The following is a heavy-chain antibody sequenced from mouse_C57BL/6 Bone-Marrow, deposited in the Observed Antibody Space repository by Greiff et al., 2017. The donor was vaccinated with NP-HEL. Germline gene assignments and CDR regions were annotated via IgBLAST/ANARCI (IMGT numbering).Heavy chain of an antibody. D-gene: IGHD2-14*01. CDR3: AREGPTTGYFDY. V-gene: IGHV3-6*01. J-gene: IGHJ2*01. CDR1: GYSITSGYY. Sequence: EVKVEESGPGLVKPSQSLSLTCSVTGYSITSGYYWHWIRQFPGNKLEWMGYISDDGSNNYNPALKNRISITRDTSKNQFFLKLNSVTTEDTATYYCAREGPTTGYFDYWGQGTTLTVSS. CDR2: ISDDGSN.